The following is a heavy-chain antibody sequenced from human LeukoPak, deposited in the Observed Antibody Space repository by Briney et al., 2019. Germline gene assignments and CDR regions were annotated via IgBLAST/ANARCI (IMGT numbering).Heavy chain of an antibody. D-gene: IGHD6-19*01. Sequence: SGGSLRLSCAASGFSFDDYAMHWVRQAPGKGLEWVSGISWNSGSIGYADSVKGRFTISRDNAKNSLYLQMNSLRAEDTALYYCAKDMASVAGYFDYWGQGTLVTVSS. CDR2: ISWNSGSI. CDR3: AKDMASVAGYFDY. J-gene: IGHJ4*02. CDR1: GFSFDDYA. V-gene: IGHV3-9*01.